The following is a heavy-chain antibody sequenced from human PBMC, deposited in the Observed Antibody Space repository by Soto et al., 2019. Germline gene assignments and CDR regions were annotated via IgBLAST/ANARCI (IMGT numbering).Heavy chain of an antibody. Sequence: QVLLVESGGGLVKPGGSLRLSCAASGFTFSDYYMSWIRQAPGKGLEWVSYISSSGSTIYYADSVKGRFAISRDNAKNSLYLQMNRLRAEDAAVYYCARRGDAPYYYYYGMDVWGQGTTVTVSS. J-gene: IGHJ6*02. V-gene: IGHV3-11*01. CDR1: GFTFSDYY. CDR3: ARRGDAPYYYYYGMDV. CDR2: ISSSGSTI.